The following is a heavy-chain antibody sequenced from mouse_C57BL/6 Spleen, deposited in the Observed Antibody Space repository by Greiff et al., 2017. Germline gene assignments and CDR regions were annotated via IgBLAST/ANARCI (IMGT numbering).Heavy chain of an antibody. CDR3: TTNWDGYALDY. D-gene: IGHD4-1*01. V-gene: IGHV14-4*01. J-gene: IGHJ4*01. CDR2: IDPENGDT. Sequence: VQLQQSGAELVRPGASVKLSCTASGFNIKDDYMHWVKQRPEQGLEWIGWIDPENGDTEYASKFQGKATITADTSSNTSYLKLSSLTSEDTAVYYCTTNWDGYALDYWGQGTSVTVSS. CDR1: GFNIKDDY.